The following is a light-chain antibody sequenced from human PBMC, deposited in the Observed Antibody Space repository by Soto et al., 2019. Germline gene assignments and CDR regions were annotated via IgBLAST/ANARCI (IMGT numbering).Light chain of an antibody. J-gene: IGLJ3*02. CDR3: QSYDNALSAWV. V-gene: IGLV1-40*01. CDR1: TSNIGAGYA. CDR2: AN. Sequence: QAVVTQSPSVSGAPGQRVTISCTGSTSNIGAGYAVHWYQQLPGTAPKLLIYANNRPSGVPDRFSGSKSGTSASLAITGLQPEDEADYYGQSYDNALSAWVFGGGTKLTVL.